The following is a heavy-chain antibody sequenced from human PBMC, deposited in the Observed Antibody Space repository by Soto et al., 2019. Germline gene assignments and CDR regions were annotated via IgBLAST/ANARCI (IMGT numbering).Heavy chain of an antibody. CDR1: ANPFRSYA. J-gene: IGHJ6*02. D-gene: IGHD6-19*01. CDR3: AKAVADLYYYYGMDG. CDR2: ISGSGGST. V-gene: IGHV3-23*01. Sequence: PGVFMSLPGSASANPFRSYAMSLARQAQRKGLEWVSAISGSGGSTYYADSVKGRFTISRDNSKNTLYLQMNSLRAEDTAVYDCAKAVADLYYYYGMDGWGQGTKVTFSS.